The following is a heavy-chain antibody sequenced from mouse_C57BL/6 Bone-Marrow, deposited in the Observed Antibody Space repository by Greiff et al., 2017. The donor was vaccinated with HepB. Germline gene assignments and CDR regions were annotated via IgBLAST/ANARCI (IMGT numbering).Heavy chain of an antibody. CDR1: GYAFTNYL. CDR3: ARSAGFDY. D-gene: IGHD4-1*01. CDR2: INPGSGGT. J-gene: IGHJ2*01. V-gene: IGHV1-54*01. Sequence: VQLQESGAELVRPGTSVKVSCKASGYAFTNYLIEWVKQRPGQGLEWIGVINPGSGGTNYNEKFKGKATLTADKSSSTAYMQLSSLTSEDSAVYFCARSAGFDYWGQGTTLTVSS.